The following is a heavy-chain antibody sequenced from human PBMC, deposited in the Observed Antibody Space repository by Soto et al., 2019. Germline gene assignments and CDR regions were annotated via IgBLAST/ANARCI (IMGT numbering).Heavy chain of an antibody. J-gene: IGHJ4*02. Sequence: SGTLSLTCIVSGASFSDANYYWVWIRQPPGEGLEWIGSFYYDGRTYYNASLKSRVTISVDTSKNHFSLMLTSVTDADTAVYYCARRSHIVVDPTWGQGTLVTVSS. CDR2: FYYDGRT. D-gene: IGHD2-21*01. CDR3: ARRSHIVVDPT. CDR1: GASFSDANYY. V-gene: IGHV4-39*02.